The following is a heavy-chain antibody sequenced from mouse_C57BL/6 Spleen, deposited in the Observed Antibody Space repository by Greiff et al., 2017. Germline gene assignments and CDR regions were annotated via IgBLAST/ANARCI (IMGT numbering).Heavy chain of an antibody. Sequence: VKLVESGAELVKPGASVKISCKASGYAFSSYWMNWVKQRPGKGLEWIGQIYPGDGDTNYNGKFKGKATLTADKSSSTAYMQLSSLTSEDSAVYFCARSELTVLFDYWGQGTTLTVSS. V-gene: IGHV1-80*01. CDR3: ARSELTVLFDY. CDR2: IYPGDGDT. CDR1: GYAFSSYW. D-gene: IGHD4-1*01. J-gene: IGHJ2*01.